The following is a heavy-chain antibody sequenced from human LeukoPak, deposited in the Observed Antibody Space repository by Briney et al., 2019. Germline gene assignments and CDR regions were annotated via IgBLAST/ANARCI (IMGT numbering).Heavy chain of an antibody. J-gene: IGHJ4*02. Sequence: PSETLSLTCTVSGGSISSGGYHWSWIRQHPGKGLEWIGYIYYSGSTYYNPSLKSRVTISVDTSKNQFSLKLSSVTAADTAVYYCARQAYYYGSGSYSLPDYWGQGTLVTVSS. CDR3: ARQAYYYGSGSYSLPDY. D-gene: IGHD3-10*01. CDR2: IYYSGST. V-gene: IGHV4-31*03. CDR1: GGSISSGGYH.